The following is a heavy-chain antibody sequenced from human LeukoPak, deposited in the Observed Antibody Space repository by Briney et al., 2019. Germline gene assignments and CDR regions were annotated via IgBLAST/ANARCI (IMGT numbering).Heavy chain of an antibody. CDR3: AKARYYDSSGLGQH. CDR2: ISGSGGST. Sequence: GGSLRLSXAASGFTFSSYAMSWVRQAPGKGVEWVSAISGSGGSTYYADSVKGRFTISRDNSKNTLYLQMNCLRAEDTAVYYCAKARYYDSSGLGQHWGQGTLVTVSS. D-gene: IGHD3-22*01. J-gene: IGHJ1*01. CDR1: GFTFSSYA. V-gene: IGHV3-23*01.